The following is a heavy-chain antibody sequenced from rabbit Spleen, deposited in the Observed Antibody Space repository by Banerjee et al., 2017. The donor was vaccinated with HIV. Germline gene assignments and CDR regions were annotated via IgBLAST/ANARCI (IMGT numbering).Heavy chain of an antibody. Sequence: QSLEESGGGLVKPGASLTLTCKASGFSFNSGYDMCWVRQAPGKGLEWVACAYAGSSGSTYSATWAKGRFTISKTSSTTVTLQMTSLTDADTATYFCARDTSTSFSTYGMDLWGPGTLVTVS. CDR1: GFSFNSGYD. J-gene: IGHJ6*01. CDR2: AYAGSSGST. CDR3: ARDTSTSFSTYGMDL. D-gene: IGHD1-1*01. V-gene: IGHV1S40*01.